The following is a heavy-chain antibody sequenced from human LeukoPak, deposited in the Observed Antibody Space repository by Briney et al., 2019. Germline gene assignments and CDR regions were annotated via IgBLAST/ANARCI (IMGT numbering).Heavy chain of an antibody. J-gene: IGHJ4*02. Sequence: SETLSLTCAASGGSILTTNWWSWVRQPPGKGLEWIGEVHLSGASNYNPSLKSRVSMSIDKSKNQLSLKLTCVTAADTAVYYCARESGAFSPFGFWGQGTLVTVSS. CDR3: ARESGAFSPFGF. V-gene: IGHV4-4*02. CDR2: VHLSGAS. D-gene: IGHD1-26*01. CDR1: GGSILTTNW.